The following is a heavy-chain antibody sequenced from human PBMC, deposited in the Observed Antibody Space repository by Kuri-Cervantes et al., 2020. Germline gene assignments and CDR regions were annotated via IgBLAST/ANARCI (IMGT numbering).Heavy chain of an antibody. CDR1: GGSISSYY. D-gene: IGHD6-6*01. J-gene: IGHJ5*02. Sequence: SETLSLTCTVSGGSISSYYWSWIRQPPGKGLEWIGYIYYSGSTNYNPSLKSRVTISVDTSKNQFSLKLSSVTAADTAVYYCARLVYSSSSFFDPWGQGTLVTVS. CDR2: IYYSGST. CDR3: ARLVYSSSSFFDP. V-gene: IGHV4-59*01.